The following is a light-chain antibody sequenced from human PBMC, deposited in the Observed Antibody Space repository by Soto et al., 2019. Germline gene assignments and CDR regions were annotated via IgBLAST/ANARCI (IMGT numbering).Light chain of an antibody. CDR1: QSVSSSY. V-gene: IGKV3-20*01. J-gene: IGKJ1*01. CDR2: GAS. Sequence: EIVLTQSPGTLSLSPGERATLSCRASQSVSSSYLAWYQQKPGQAPRLLIYGASSSATGIPDRFSGSVSGKDFTLTISRLEPEDVAVYYCQQYGSSRWTFGQGPKVEIK. CDR3: QQYGSSRWT.